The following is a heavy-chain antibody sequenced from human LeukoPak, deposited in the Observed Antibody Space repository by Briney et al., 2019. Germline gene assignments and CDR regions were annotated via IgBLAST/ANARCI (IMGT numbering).Heavy chain of an antibody. V-gene: IGHV4-59*01. CDR1: GVSIRSYY. J-gene: IGHJ4*02. D-gene: IGHD4-23*01. Sequence: SETLSLTCIVSGVSIRSYYWSWIRQPPGKGLEWIGYIYYSGSTNYNPSLKSRVTISLDTSKNQFSLKLSSVTAADTAMYYCARVSRGNSVGGDYWGQGTLVTVSS. CDR2: IYYSGST. CDR3: ARVSRGNSVGGDY.